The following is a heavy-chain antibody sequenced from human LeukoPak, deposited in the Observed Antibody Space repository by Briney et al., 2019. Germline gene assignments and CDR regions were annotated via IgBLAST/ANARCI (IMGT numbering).Heavy chain of an antibody. J-gene: IGHJ6*03. CDR1: GFTFSSYW. D-gene: IGHD5-12*01. CDR3: ARGGYSGYDRDYYYMDV. Sequence: GGSLRLSCAASGFTFSSYWMHWVRQAPGKGLVWVSRINSDGSSTSYADSVKGRFTISRDNAKNTLYLQMNSLRAEDTAVYYCARGGYSGYDRDYYYMDVWGKGTTVTVSS. CDR2: INSDGSST. V-gene: IGHV3-74*01.